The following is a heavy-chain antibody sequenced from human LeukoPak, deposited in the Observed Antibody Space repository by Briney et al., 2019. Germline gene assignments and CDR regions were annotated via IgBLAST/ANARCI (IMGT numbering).Heavy chain of an antibody. CDR1: GFTFSSYW. CDR3: SRGGPGSSWYVYYFDY. Sequence: GGSLRLSCAASGFTFSSYWMHWVRQAPGKGLVWVSRINSDGSSTSYADSVKGRFTISRDNAKNTLYLQMNSLRAEDTAVYYCSRGGPGSSWYVYYFDYWGQGTLVTVSS. D-gene: IGHD6-13*01. J-gene: IGHJ4*02. CDR2: INSDGSST. V-gene: IGHV3-74*01.